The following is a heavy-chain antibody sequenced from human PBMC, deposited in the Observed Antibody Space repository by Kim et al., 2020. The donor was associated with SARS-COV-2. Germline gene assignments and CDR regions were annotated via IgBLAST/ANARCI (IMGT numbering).Heavy chain of an antibody. CDR1: GGSFSGYY. J-gene: IGHJ6*02. Sequence: SETLSLTCAVYGGSFSGYYWSWIRQPPGKGLEWIGEINHSGSTNYNPSLKSRVTISVDTSKNQFSLKLSSVTAADTAVYYCARGRWVTTFPTSFYYYYGMDVWGQGTTVTVSS. V-gene: IGHV4-34*01. CDR2: INHSGST. CDR3: ARGRWVTTFPTSFYYYYGMDV. D-gene: IGHD4-17*01.